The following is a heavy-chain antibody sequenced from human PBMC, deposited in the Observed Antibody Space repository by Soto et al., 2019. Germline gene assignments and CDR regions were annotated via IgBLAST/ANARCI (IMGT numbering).Heavy chain of an antibody. CDR1: GFIDSNYA. Sequence: VSRRLSFAASGFIDSNYAMIWVRQAPGKGLEWVSGFSGSGGATFYADSVKGLFTISRDSSKNTIYLQMDRLRADDTAVYYCAKAVGDYWGRGTLVTVSS. D-gene: IGHD1-26*01. CDR2: FSGSGGAT. V-gene: IGHV3-23*01. CDR3: AKAVGDY. J-gene: IGHJ4*02.